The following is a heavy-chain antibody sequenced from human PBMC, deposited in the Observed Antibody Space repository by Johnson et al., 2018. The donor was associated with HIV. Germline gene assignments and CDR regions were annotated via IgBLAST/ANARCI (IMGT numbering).Heavy chain of an antibody. CDR2: IKQDGSQK. Sequence: MLLVESGGGLVQPGGSLRLSCAASRITFSRYWMTWVRQAPGKGLEWVANIKQDGSQKYYADSVKGRFPISRDNSKNTLYLQMNSLRAEDTAVYYCAKGYIAAAGGGWDAFDIWGQGTMVTVSS. CDR3: AKGYIAAAGGGWDAFDI. V-gene: IGHV3-7*01. D-gene: IGHD6-13*01. J-gene: IGHJ3*02. CDR1: RITFSRYW.